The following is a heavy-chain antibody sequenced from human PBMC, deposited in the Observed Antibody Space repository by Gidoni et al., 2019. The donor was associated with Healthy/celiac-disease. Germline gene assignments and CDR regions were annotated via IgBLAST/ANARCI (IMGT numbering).Heavy chain of an antibody. D-gene: IGHD3-22*01. CDR3: ARGSDDSSGWPHRAFDI. J-gene: IGHJ3*02. Sequence: QVQLPQWGAGLLQPSETLSLTCAVYGGSFSGYYWSWIRQPPGKGLEWIGEINHSGSTNYNPSLKSRVTISVDTSKNQFSLKLSSVTAADTAVYYCARGSDDSSGWPHRAFDIWGQGTMVTVSS. CDR2: INHSGST. CDR1: GGSFSGYY. V-gene: IGHV4-34*01.